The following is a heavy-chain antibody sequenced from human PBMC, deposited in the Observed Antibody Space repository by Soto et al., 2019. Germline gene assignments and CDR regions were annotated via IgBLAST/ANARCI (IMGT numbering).Heavy chain of an antibody. CDR2: IIPIFGTA. J-gene: IGHJ6*02. CDR3: ARDRAAAGKDYYYYGMDV. V-gene: IGHV1-69*12. Sequence: QVQLVQSGAEVKKPGSSVKVSCKASGGTFSSYAISWVRQAPGQGLEWMGGIIPIFGTANYAQKFQGRVTITADXXTXTXXMELSSLRSEDTAVYYCARDRAAAGKDYYYYGMDVWGQGTTVTVSS. D-gene: IGHD6-13*01. CDR1: GGTFSSYA.